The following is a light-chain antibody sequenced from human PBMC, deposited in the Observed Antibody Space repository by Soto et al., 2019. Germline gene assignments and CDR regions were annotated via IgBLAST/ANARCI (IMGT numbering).Light chain of an antibody. CDR2: EVF. CDR1: NSDVGGYNY. J-gene: IGLJ1*01. CDR3: SSYTTTNTLYV. V-gene: IGLV2-14*01. Sequence: QSVLTQPASVSGSPGQSITIPCTGTNSDVGGYNYVSWYQHHPGKAPKLMIYEVFNRPSGVSSRFSGSKSGSTASLTISGLPAEDEADYYCSSYTTTNTLYVFGTGTKVTVL.